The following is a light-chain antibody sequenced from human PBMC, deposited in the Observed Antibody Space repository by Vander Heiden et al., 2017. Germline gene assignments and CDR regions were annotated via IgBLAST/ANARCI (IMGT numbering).Light chain of an antibody. Sequence: QSVLTQPPSVSGAPGQRVTISCTGSSSNIGAGYDVHWYQHLPGTAPKLLIYGNTNRPSGVPDRFSGSKSGTSASLAITGLQAEDEADYYCQSHDSSLSGSRVFGGGTKLTGL. J-gene: IGLJ2*01. V-gene: IGLV1-40*01. CDR2: GNT. CDR1: SSNIGAGYD. CDR3: QSHDSSLSGSRV.